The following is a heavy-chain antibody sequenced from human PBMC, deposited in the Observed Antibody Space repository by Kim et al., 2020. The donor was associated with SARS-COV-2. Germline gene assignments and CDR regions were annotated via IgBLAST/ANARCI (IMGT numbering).Heavy chain of an antibody. Sequence: GGSLRLSCAASGFTFSSYGMHWVRQAPGKGLEWVAVISYDGSNKYYADSVKGRFTISRDNSKNTLYLQMNSLRAEDTAVYYCAKDTTTVVNRRKGLFDYWGQGTLVTVSS. V-gene: IGHV3-30*18. CDR3: AKDTTTVVNRRKGLFDY. CDR1: GFTFSSYG. D-gene: IGHD4-17*01. CDR2: ISYDGSNK. J-gene: IGHJ4*02.